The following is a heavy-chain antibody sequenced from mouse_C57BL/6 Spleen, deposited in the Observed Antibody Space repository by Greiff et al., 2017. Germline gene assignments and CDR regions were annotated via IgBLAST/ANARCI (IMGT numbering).Heavy chain of an antibody. V-gene: IGHV1-61*01. CDR1: GYTFTSYW. D-gene: IGHD1-1*01. CDR2: IYPSDSET. Sequence: QVQLKQPGAELVRPGSSVKLSCKASGYTFTSYWMDWVKQRPGQGLEWIGNIYPSDSETHYPHKFKDKATLPVDKSSSTAYMQLSSLTSEDSAVYYWAIITTVVAPFDDWGQGTTLTVSS. J-gene: IGHJ2*01. CDR3: AIITTVVAPFDD.